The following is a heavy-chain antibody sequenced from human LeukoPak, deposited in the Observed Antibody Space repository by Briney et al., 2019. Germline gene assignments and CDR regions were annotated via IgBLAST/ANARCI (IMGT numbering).Heavy chain of an antibody. J-gene: IGHJ4*02. V-gene: IGHV3-74*01. CDR1: GFTFSSYW. CDR3: AKPPYSSSWAIDY. D-gene: IGHD6-13*01. Sequence: GGSLRLSCAASGFTFSSYWMHWVRQAPGKGLVWVSRIKSDGSTNYADSVKGRFTISRDNAKNTVSLQMNSLRAEDTALYYCAKPPYSSSWAIDYWGQGTLVTVSS. CDR2: IKSDGST.